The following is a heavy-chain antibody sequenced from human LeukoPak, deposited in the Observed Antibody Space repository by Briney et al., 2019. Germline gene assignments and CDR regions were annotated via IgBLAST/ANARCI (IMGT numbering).Heavy chain of an antibody. J-gene: IGHJ4*02. Sequence: EASVKVSCKASGYTFTGYYMHWVRQAPGQGLEWMGWINPNSGGTNYAQKFQGRVTMTRDTSISTAYMELSRLRSDDTAVYYCARDYEVAGAFDYWGQGTRVTVSS. D-gene: IGHD6-19*01. CDR3: ARDYEVAGAFDY. CDR1: GYTFTGYY. V-gene: IGHV1-2*02. CDR2: INPNSGGT.